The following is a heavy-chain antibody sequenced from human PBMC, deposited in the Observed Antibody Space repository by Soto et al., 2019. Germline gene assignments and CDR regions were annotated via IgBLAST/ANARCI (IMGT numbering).Heavy chain of an antibody. Sequence: QVQLVQSGAEVKKPGSSVKVSCKASGGTFSSYGISWVRQAPGQGLEWMGGTIPNFGTEHDALKFQGRVTISADESTSTAYMELSSLRYEDTAVYYCARIRSDSSSYYLDYWGQGTPVTVSS. D-gene: IGHD3-22*01. CDR2: TIPNFGTE. J-gene: IGHJ4*02. CDR1: GGTFSSYG. CDR3: ARIRSDSSSYYLDY. V-gene: IGHV1-69*12.